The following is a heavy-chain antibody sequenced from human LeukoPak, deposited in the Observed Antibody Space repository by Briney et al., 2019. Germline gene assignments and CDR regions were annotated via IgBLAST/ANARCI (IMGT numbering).Heavy chain of an antibody. CDR2: INQDASAK. Sequence: QAGGSLRLSCAASGFTLSSHWMTWVRQAPGKGLEWVANINQDASAKYYVASVRGRFTISRDNANNSIYLQMNSLRVDDTAVYYCARWNIRGTAHHLDYWGQGSLVTVSS. CDR3: ARWNIRGTAHHLDY. J-gene: IGHJ4*02. V-gene: IGHV3-7*01. D-gene: IGHD1-7*01. CDR1: GFTLSSHW.